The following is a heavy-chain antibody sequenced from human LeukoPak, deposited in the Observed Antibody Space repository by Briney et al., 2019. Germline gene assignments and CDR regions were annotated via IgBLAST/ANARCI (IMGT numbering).Heavy chain of an antibody. CDR2: IHYSGST. J-gene: IGHJ4*02. V-gene: IGHV4-59*01. CDR3: ATSVAGKVDY. Sequence: SETLSLTCTVSGGSISSYYWTWIRQPPGKRLEWIGYIHYSGSTNYSPSLKSRVTISIDTSKNQFSLKLTPVTAADTAVYYCATSVAGKVDYWGQGTLVTVSS. D-gene: IGHD6-19*01. CDR1: GGSISSYY.